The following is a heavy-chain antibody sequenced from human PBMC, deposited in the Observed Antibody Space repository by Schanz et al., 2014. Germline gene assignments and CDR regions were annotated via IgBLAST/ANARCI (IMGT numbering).Heavy chain of an antibody. Sequence: QVQLVQSGAEVKKPGASVKVSCKASGYTTFTDYYIHWVRQAPGQGLEWMGWISPYNGNTSYAQKLQGSVTITADTSTSTGYMDQSSLRSDDTAVYYGARDQSPYTNSADVRYFDYWGQGSLXTVSS. CDR1: GYTTFTDYY. V-gene: IGHV1-18*01. J-gene: IGHJ4*02. D-gene: IGHD6-6*01. CDR2: ISPYNGNT. CDR3: ARDQSPYTNSADVRYFDY.